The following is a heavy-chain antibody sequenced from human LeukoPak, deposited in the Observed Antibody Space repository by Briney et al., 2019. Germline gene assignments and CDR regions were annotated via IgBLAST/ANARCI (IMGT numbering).Heavy chain of an antibody. Sequence: SVKVSCKASGDSFSSYSISWVRQAPGQGLEWMGGIIPIFGTANNAQKFQGRVTITTDESTSTVYMELSSLKSEDTAVYYCARDRSFSSPDAFDIWGQGTMVTVSS. D-gene: IGHD6-6*01. J-gene: IGHJ3*02. CDR1: GDSFSSYS. CDR2: IIPIFGTA. V-gene: IGHV1-69*05. CDR3: ARDRSFSSPDAFDI.